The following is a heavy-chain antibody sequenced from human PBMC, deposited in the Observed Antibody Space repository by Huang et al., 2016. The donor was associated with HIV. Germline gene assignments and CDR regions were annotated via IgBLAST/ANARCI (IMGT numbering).Heavy chain of an antibody. J-gene: IGHJ4*02. V-gene: IGHV4-59*01. CDR2: IYYTGDT. Sequence: QVRLQESGPGLVRPSETLSLTCNVSGGSINKDYWSWIRQSPGKGLEWIGYIYYTGDTNYSPSLKRRVTILQDSSKNQCSLKLSSVTAADTAVYYCARAFPSGALDYWGQGTLVTVSS. CDR3: ARAFPSGALDY. CDR1: GGSINKDY.